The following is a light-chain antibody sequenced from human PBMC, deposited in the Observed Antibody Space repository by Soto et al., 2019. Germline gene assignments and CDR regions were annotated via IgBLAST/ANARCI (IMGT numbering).Light chain of an antibody. V-gene: IGKV3-20*01. CDR2: GAS. Sequence: EIVLTQSPGTLSLSPGERATLSCRASQSVSSSYLAWYQQKPGQAPRLLIYGASSRATGIPDRFIGSECGTEFSLTIIRLEADDFAVYYCRQYGSSLLLTFGGGTKVEIK. CDR3: RQYGSSLLLT. CDR1: QSVSSSY. J-gene: IGKJ4*01.